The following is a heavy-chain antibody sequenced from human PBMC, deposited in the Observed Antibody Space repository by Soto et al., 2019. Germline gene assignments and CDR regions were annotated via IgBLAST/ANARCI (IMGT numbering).Heavy chain of an antibody. D-gene: IGHD3-3*01. CDR1: GFTFSSYG. CDR3: ARDWSGYYTGSYYYGMDV. CDR2: IWYDGSNK. Sequence: PGGSLRLSCAASGFTFSSYGMHWVRQAPGKGLEWVAVIWYDGSNKYYADSVKGRFTISRDNSKNTLYLQMNSLRAEDTAVYYCARDWSGYYTGSYYYGMDVWGQGTTVTVS. V-gene: IGHV3-33*01. J-gene: IGHJ6*02.